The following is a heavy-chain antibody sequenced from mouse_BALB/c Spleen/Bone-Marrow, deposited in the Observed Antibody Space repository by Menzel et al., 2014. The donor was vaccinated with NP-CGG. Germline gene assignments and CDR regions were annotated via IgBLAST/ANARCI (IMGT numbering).Heavy chain of an antibody. V-gene: IGHV5-17*02. J-gene: IGHJ1*01. CDR1: GFTFXSFG. CDR2: INSGSSIA. D-gene: IGHD4-1*01. Sequence: EVMLVESGGGLVQPGGSRKLSCAASGFTFXSFGMHWVRQAPEKGLEWVAYINSGSSIAYYADTLKGRFTISRDNPKNTLFLQMTSLRSEDTAIYYCTRSRGNWDDFDVWGAGTTVTVSS. CDR3: TRSRGNWDDFDV.